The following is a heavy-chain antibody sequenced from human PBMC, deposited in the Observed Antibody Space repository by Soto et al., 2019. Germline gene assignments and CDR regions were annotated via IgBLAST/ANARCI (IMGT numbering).Heavy chain of an antibody. D-gene: IGHD1-26*01. CDR1: GFTFSSYA. V-gene: IGHV3-23*01. J-gene: IGHJ6*02. Sequence: GWSLRLSCAASGFTFSSYAMRWVRQAPGKGLEWVSAISGSGGSTYYADSVKGRFTISRDNSKNTLYLQMNSLRAEDTAVYYCAKVVLGSPPVLGTYYYYGMDVWGQGTTVTVSS. CDR3: AKVVLGSPPVLGTYYYYGMDV. CDR2: ISGSGGST.